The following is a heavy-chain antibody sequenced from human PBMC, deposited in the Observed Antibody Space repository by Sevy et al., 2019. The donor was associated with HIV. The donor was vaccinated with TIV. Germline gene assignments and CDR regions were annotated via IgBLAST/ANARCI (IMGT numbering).Heavy chain of an antibody. D-gene: IGHD2-2*01. V-gene: IGHV3-7*01. Sequence: GGSLRLSCAASGFTFSSYWMSWVRQAPGKGLEWVANIKQDGSEKYYVDSVKGGFTISRGNAKNSLYLQMNSLRAEDTAVYYCAREGIVVVPAAENNYYYYGMDVWGQGTTVTVSS. CDR3: AREGIVVVPAAENNYYYYGMDV. CDR2: IKQDGSEK. CDR1: GFTFSSYW. J-gene: IGHJ6*02.